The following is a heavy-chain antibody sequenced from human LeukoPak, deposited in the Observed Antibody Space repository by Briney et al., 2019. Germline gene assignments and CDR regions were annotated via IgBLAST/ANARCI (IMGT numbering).Heavy chain of an antibody. D-gene: IGHD3-10*01. CDR3: ARDQDVMVRGDV. CDR1: GYIFTNYD. V-gene: IGHV7-4-1*02. Sequence: ASVKVSCMASGYIFTNYDMNWVRQAPGQGLEWMGYIKTSTGNPTYAQGFTGRFVFSLDTSVSTAYLQINNLKTEDTAVYYCARDQDVMVRGDVWGQGTMVTVSS. J-gene: IGHJ3*01. CDR2: IKTSTGNP.